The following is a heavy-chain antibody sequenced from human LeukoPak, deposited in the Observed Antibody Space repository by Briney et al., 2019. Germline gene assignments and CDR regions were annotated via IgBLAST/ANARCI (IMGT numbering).Heavy chain of an antibody. V-gene: IGHV1-58*01. Sequence: SVNVSCKASGFTFSNSAVQWVRQARGQRLEWIGWIVVGSGNTDYAQKFQERVTITRDMSTSTAYMELSSLRSEDTAVYYCTSDPTFYSGRYCFDYWGQGTLVTVSS. J-gene: IGHJ4*02. D-gene: IGHD1-26*01. CDR1: GFTFSNSA. CDR2: IVVGSGNT. CDR3: TSDPTFYSGRYCFDY.